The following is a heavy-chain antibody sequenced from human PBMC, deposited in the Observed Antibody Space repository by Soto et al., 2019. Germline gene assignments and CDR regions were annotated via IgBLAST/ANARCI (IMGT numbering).Heavy chain of an antibody. CDR3: AHRGGATFGLYYFDY. CDR2: NYWHDDE. Sequence: EAGPTLLNHTPTLTLTCTLTGFSLSTPGEGLSWMRQPPGKALETLSLNYWHDDECYSPSLKSRLTITKDTSKNQVVLTMINMDPVDTATYYCAHRGGATFGLYYFDYWGQGALVTVSS. J-gene: IGHJ4*02. CDR1: GFSLSTPGEG. V-gene: IGHV2-5*01. D-gene: IGHD3-16*01.